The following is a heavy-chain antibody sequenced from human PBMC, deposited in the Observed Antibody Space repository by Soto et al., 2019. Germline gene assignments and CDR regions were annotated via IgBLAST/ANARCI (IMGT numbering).Heavy chain of an antibody. V-gene: IGHV1-46*01. J-gene: IGHJ4*02. CDR3: ASQKGAVAGHYFDY. CDR2: INPSGGST. D-gene: IGHD6-19*01. Sequence: GASVKVSCKASGYTFTSYYMHWVRQPPGQGLEGMGIINPSGGSTSYAQKFQGRVTMTRDTATSTVYMELSSLRSEDTAVYYCASQKGAVAGHYFDYWGQGTLVTVSS. CDR1: GYTFTSYY.